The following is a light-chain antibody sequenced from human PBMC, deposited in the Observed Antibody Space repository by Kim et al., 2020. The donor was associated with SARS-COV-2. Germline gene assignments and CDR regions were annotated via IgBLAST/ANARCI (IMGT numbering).Light chain of an antibody. CDR3: QQYGGSHSGYT. CDR1: QTVSGSY. V-gene: IGKV3-20*01. CDR2: ATS. Sequence: EIVLTQSPGTLSLSPGERATLSCRASQTVSGSYLAWYQQKPGRAPRLLIYATSSRATGIPDRFSGSGSGTDFTLTISRLETEDFAVYYCQQYGGSHSGYTFGQGTKLE. J-gene: IGKJ2*01.